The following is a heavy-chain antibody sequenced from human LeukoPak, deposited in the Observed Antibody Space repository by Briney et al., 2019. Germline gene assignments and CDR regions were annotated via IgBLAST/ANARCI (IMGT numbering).Heavy chain of an antibody. CDR2: INPTGGST. J-gene: IGHJ6*03. V-gene: IGHV1-46*01. D-gene: IGHD3-10*01. CDR3: ARGGLLWFGEFGVDYYMDV. CDR1: GYTFTSYY. Sequence: VASVKVSCKASGYTFTSYYMHWVRQAPGEGLEWMGIINPTGGSTSYAQKFRGRVTMTRDTSTSTVYMELSSLRSEDMAVYYCARGGLLWFGEFGVDYYMDVWGKGTTVTVSS.